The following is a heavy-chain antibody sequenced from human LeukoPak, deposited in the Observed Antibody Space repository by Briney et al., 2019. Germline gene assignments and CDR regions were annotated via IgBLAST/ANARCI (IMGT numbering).Heavy chain of an antibody. J-gene: IGHJ4*02. CDR3: ARTADGILDY. Sequence: SQTLSLTCAISGDSVSSNRADWNWIRQSPSRGLEWLGRTYYRSKWYNHYAVSVKSRITVNPDTSKNHFSLQLNSVTPGDTAVYYCARTADGILDYWGQGTLVTVSS. V-gene: IGHV6-1*01. D-gene: IGHD5-24*01. CDR1: GDSVSSNRAD. CDR2: TYYRSKWYN.